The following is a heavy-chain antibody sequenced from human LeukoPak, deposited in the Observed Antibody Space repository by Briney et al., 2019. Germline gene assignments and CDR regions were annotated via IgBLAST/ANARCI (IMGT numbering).Heavy chain of an antibody. J-gene: IGHJ4*02. V-gene: IGHV3-23*01. Sequence: GGSLRLSCAASGFTFSSYAMSWVRQAPGKGLEWVSAISGSGGSTYYADSVKGRFTISRDNSKNTLYLQMNSLRAEDTAVYYCAKAPQFGDTAKVVFDYWGQGTLVTVSS. CDR1: GFTFSSYA. D-gene: IGHD5-18*01. CDR2: ISGSGGST. CDR3: AKAPQFGDTAKVVFDY.